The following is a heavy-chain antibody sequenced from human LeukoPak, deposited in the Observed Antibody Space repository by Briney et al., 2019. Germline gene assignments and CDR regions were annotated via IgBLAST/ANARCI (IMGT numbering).Heavy chain of an antibody. D-gene: IGHD6-13*01. V-gene: IGHV3-20*04. CDR1: GFTFDDYG. CDR3: ARGIGSSYRGYFDY. Sequence: PGRSLRLSCAASGFTFDDYGMSWVRQAPGKGLEWVSGINWNGGSTGYADSVKGRFTISRDNAKNSLYLQMNSLRAEDTALYYCARGIGSSYRGYFDYWGQGTLVTVSS. J-gene: IGHJ4*02. CDR2: INWNGGST.